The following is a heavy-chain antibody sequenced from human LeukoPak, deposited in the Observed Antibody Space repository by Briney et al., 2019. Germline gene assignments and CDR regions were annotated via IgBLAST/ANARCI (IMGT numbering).Heavy chain of an antibody. Sequence: SETLSLTCTVSGGSISSSSYYWGWIRQPPGKGLEWIGSIYYSGSTYYNPSLKSRVTISVDTSKNQFSLKLSPVTAADTAVYYCARGGPVKYDILTGYWRPWVSFDPWGQGNLVTVSS. V-gene: IGHV4-39*01. CDR1: GGSISSSSYY. D-gene: IGHD3-9*01. J-gene: IGHJ5*02. CDR3: ARGGPVKYDILTGYWRPWVSFDP. CDR2: IYYSGST.